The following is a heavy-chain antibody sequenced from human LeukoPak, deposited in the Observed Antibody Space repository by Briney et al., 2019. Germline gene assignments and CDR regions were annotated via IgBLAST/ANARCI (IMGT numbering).Heavy chain of an antibody. V-gene: IGHV1-18*01. J-gene: IGHJ3*02. CDR2: ISAYNGNT. CDR3: ARDWQLVRRVGAFDI. Sequence: GASVKVSCKASGYTFTSYGISWVRQAPGQGLEWMGWISAYNGNTNYVQKLQGRVTMTTDTSTSTAYMELRSLRSDDTAVYFCARDWQLVRRVGAFDIWGQGTMVTVSS. D-gene: IGHD6-6*01. CDR1: GYTFTSYG.